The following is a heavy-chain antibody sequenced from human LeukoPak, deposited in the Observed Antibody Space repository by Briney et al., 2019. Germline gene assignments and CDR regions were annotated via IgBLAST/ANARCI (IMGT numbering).Heavy chain of an antibody. CDR2: INHSGST. CDR1: GGSFSGYY. CDR3: ARGLRGVGSGWYGSFFDY. D-gene: IGHD6-19*01. J-gene: IGHJ4*02. Sequence: SETLSLTCAVYGGSFSGYYWSWIRQPPGKGLEWIGEINHSGSTNYNPSLKSRVTISVDTSKNQFSLKLSSVTAADTAVYCCARGLRGVGSGWYGSFFDYWGQGTLVTVSS. V-gene: IGHV4-34*01.